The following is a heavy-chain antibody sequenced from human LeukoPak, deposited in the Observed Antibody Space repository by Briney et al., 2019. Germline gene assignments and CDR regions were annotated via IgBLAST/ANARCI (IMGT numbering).Heavy chain of an antibody. J-gene: IGHJ4*02. CDR2: ISWNSGSI. V-gene: IGHV3-9*01. CDR1: GFTFDDYG. CDR3: ARHYSSSWFGY. D-gene: IGHD6-13*01. Sequence: GGSLRLSCAASGFTFDDYGMHWVRQAPGKGLEWVSGISWNSGSIGYADSVKGRFTISRDNAKNSLYLQMNSLRVEDTAVYYCARHYSSSWFGYWGQGTPVTVSS.